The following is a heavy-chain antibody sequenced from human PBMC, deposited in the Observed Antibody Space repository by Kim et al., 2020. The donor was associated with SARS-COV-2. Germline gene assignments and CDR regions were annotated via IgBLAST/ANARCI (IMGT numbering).Heavy chain of an antibody. V-gene: IGHV5-10-1*01. CDR1: GYSFTSYW. D-gene: IGHD1-1*01. Sequence: GESLKISCKGSGYSFTSYWISWVRQMPGKGLEWMGRIDPSDSYTNYSPSFQGHVTISADKSISTAYLQWSSLKASDTAMYYCTRRRRGTLFSYYYYYGMDVWGQGTTVTVSS. CDR3: TRRRRGTLFSYYYYYGMDV. J-gene: IGHJ6*02. CDR2: IDPSDSYT.